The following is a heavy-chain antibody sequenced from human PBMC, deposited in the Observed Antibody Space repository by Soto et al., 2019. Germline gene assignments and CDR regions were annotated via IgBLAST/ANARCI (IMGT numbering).Heavy chain of an antibody. J-gene: IGHJ6*02. Sequence: ASVKVSCKASGYTFTSYAMHWVRQAPGQRLEWMGWINAGNGNTKYSQKFQGRVTITRDTSASTAYMELSSLRSEDTAVYYCARRIQGGLLYDSSGYWAYGMDVWGQGTTVTVS. V-gene: IGHV1-3*01. CDR3: ARRIQGGLLYDSSGYWAYGMDV. D-gene: IGHD3-22*01. CDR1: GYTFTSYA. CDR2: INAGNGNT.